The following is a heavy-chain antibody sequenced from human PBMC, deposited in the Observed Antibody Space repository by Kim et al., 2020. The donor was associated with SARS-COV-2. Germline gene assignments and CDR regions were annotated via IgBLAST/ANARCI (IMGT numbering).Heavy chain of an antibody. CDR3: TTANENVVGATTPFDY. J-gene: IGHJ4*02. CDR2: IKSKTDGGTT. V-gene: IGHV3-15*01. CDR1: GFTFSNAW. Sequence: GGSLRLSCAASGFTFSNAWMSWVRQAPGKGLEWVGRIKSKTDGGTTDYAAPVKGRFTISRDDSKNTLYLQMNSLKTEDTAVYYCTTANENVVGATTPFDYWGQGTLVTVSS. D-gene: IGHD1-26*01.